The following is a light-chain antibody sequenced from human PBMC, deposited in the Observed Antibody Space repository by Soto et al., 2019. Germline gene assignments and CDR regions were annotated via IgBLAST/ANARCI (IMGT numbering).Light chain of an antibody. CDR3: QQSFTTVRT. J-gene: IGKJ2*01. V-gene: IGKV1-39*01. Sequence: DIQMTQSPSTLSASVGDRVTITCRAGQSIGNALNWYQQKPGRAPKLLIYAASSLQSGVPSRFSGSGSGTDFTLTISSLQPDDLATYYCQQSFTTVRTFGQGTKLDIK. CDR2: AAS. CDR1: QSIGNA.